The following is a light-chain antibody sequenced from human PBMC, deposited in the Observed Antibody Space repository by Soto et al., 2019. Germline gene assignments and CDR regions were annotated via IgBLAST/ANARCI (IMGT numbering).Light chain of an antibody. V-gene: IGLV4-60*02. CDR1: SGHSSYI. J-gene: IGLJ3*02. CDR2: LEGSGSY. CDR3: ETWDSNTRV. Sequence: QSVLTQSSSASASLGSSVKLTCTLSSGHSSYIIAWHQQQPGKAPRYLMKLEGSGSYNKGSGVPDRFSGSRSGADRYHTISTLQFEDEADYYRETWDSNTRVFGGGTPPTVL.